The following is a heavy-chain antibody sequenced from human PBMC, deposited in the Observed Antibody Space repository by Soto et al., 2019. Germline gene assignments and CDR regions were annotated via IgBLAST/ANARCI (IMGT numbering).Heavy chain of an antibody. V-gene: IGHV4-31*03. CDR3: ARWWSGSRQGFDP. CDR2: IYYSGST. CDR1: GGSISSGDYY. D-gene: IGHD3-3*01. Sequence: QVQLQESGPGLVKPSQTLSLTCTVSGGSISSGDYYWSWIRQHPGKGLAWIGYIYYSGSTYYNPSLKSRVTISVDTSKNQLSLKLSSVTAADTAVYYCARWWSGSRQGFDPWGQGTLVTVSS. J-gene: IGHJ5*02.